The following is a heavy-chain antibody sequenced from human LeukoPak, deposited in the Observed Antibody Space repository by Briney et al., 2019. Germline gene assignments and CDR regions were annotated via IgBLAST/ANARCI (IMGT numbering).Heavy chain of an antibody. CDR1: GLTSHDYA. Sequence: GGSLRLSCAISGLTSHDYAMTWVRQAPWKGLEWVSTIVGDSSKTYYAASVRGRFTISRDNSNYVLFLHMNSLRAEDTAIYYCAKQPYNYYYLDVWGKGTTATLS. CDR2: IVGDSSKT. CDR3: AKQPYNYYYLDV. D-gene: IGHD1-14*01. V-gene: IGHV3-23*01. J-gene: IGHJ6*03.